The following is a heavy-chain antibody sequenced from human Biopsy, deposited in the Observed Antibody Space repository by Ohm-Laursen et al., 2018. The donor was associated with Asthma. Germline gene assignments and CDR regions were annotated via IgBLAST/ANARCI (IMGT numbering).Heavy chain of an antibody. D-gene: IGHD5-12*01. CDR1: GFAFDSYA. J-gene: IGHJ4*02. Sequence: RSLRLPCSASGFAFDSYAMYWVRQSPGKGPEWVAVISYDGNHKFYEDSVKGRFTISRDNSKNTLYLQMNSLRTEDTAVYYCAKRRGYSGHDNDYWGQGTLVIVSS. CDR3: AKRRGYSGHDNDY. V-gene: IGHV3-30*18. CDR2: ISYDGNHK.